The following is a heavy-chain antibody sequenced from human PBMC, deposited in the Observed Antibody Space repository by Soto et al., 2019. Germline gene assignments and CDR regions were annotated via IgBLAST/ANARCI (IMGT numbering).Heavy chain of an antibody. J-gene: IGHJ3*02. V-gene: IGHV3-23*01. CDR1: GFTFSSYA. D-gene: IGHD5-18*01. CDR3: VLEYNYGPQAFDI. Sequence: GGSLRLSCAASGFTFSSYAMNWVRQAPGKGLEWVSTISGSGGSTYYADSVKGRFSISRDSSKNTLSLQMSSLRAEDTAVYYCVLEYNYGPQAFDIWGQGTMVTVSS. CDR2: ISGSGGST.